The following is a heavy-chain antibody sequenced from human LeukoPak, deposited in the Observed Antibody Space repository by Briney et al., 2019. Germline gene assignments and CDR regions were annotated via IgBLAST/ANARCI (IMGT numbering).Heavy chain of an antibody. D-gene: IGHD3-22*01. CDR2: IIPIFGTA. Sequence: ASVKVSCKASGGTFSSYAISWVRQAPGQGLEWMGGIIPIFGTANYAQKFQGRVTITADESTSTAYMELSSLRSEDTAVYYCAGGTYYYDSSGYSLYDAFDIWGQGTMVTVSS. V-gene: IGHV1-69*13. CDR1: GGTFSSYA. J-gene: IGHJ3*02. CDR3: AGGTYYYDSSGYSLYDAFDI.